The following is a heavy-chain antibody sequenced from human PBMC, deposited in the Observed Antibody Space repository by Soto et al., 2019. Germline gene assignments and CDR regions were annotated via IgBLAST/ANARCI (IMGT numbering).Heavy chain of an antibody. Sequence: QMQLVQSGPEVREPGTSVKVSCKASGFTFSSSTVQWVRQARGQRLEWIGWIVVGSGNTNYAQKFQESVTITRDMSTSTAYMELSSLRSEDTAVYFCAAQDYGYYWYFDLWGRGTLVTVSS. V-gene: IGHV1-58*01. CDR3: AAQDYGYYWYFDL. J-gene: IGHJ2*01. CDR2: IVVGSGNT. D-gene: IGHD4-17*01. CDR1: GFTFSSST.